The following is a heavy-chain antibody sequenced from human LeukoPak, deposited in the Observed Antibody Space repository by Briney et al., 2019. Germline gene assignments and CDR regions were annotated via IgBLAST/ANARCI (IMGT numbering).Heavy chain of an antibody. Sequence: GGSLRLSCAASGFTFSSYGMSWVRQAPGKGLEWVSRIRSKTDGATTDYAAPVKGRFIISRDDSRNTLYLQMNSLKTEDTALYYCSTWADLYDYWGQGTLVTVSS. CDR1: GFTFSSYG. J-gene: IGHJ4*02. V-gene: IGHV3-15*01. CDR2: IRSKTDGATT. CDR3: STWADLYDY.